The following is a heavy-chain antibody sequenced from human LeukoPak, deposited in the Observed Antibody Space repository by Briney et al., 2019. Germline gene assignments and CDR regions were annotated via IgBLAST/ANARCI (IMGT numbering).Heavy chain of an antibody. J-gene: IGHJ4*02. CDR3: ALTYCSGGSCYPEPFDY. Sequence: SVKVSCKASGGTFSSYAISWVRQAPGQGLEWMGGIIPIFGTANYAQKFQGRVTITTDESTSTAYMELSSPRSEDTAVYYCALTYCSGGSCYPEPFDYWGQGTLVTVSS. CDR2: IIPIFGTA. CDR1: GGTFSSYA. V-gene: IGHV1-69*05. D-gene: IGHD2-15*01.